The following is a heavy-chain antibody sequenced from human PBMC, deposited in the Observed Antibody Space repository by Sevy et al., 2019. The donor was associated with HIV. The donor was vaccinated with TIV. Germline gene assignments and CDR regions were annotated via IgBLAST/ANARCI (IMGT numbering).Heavy chain of an antibody. CDR1: GGTFSSYA. CDR3: ARARRGYNYAFDI. D-gene: IGHD5-18*01. Sequence: ASVKVSCKASGGTFSSYAISWVRQAPGQGLEWMGGIIPIFGTANYAQKFQGRVTITADKPTSTAYMELSSLRSEDTAVYYCARARRGYNYAFDIWGQRTMVTVSS. J-gene: IGHJ3*02. V-gene: IGHV1-69*06. CDR2: IIPIFGTA.